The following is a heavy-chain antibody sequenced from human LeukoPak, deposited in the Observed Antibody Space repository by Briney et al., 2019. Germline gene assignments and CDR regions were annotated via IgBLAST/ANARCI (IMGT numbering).Heavy chain of an antibody. CDR1: GYTFTGYY. CDR3: ASFRRTYYYDSSEI. CDR2: INPNSGGT. D-gene: IGHD3-22*01. J-gene: IGHJ4*02. V-gene: IGHV1-2*02. Sequence: ASVTVSCKASGYTFTGYYMHWVRQAPGQGREWMGWINPNSGGTNYAQKFQGRVTMTRDTSISTAYMELSRLRSDDTAVYYCASFRRTYYYDSSEIWGQGTLVTVSS.